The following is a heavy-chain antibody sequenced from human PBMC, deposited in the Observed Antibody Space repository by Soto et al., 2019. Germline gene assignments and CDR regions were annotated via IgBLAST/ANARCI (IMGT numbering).Heavy chain of an antibody. J-gene: IGHJ6*02. CDR1: GYTFTSYY. V-gene: IGHV1-69*13. CDR2: IIPIFGTA. CDR3: ARDDPSPYGDYRDYYYYGMDV. D-gene: IGHD4-17*01. Sequence: SVKVSCKASGYTFTSYYMHWVRQAPGQGLEWMGGIIPIFGTANYAQKFQGRVTITADESTSTAYMELSSLRSEDTAVYYCARDDPSPYGDYRDYYYYGMDVWGQGTTVTVSS.